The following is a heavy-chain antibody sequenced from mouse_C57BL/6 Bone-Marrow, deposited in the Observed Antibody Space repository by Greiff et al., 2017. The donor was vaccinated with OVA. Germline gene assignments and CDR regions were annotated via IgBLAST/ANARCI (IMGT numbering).Heavy chain of an antibody. CDR2: IYPGGGYT. V-gene: IGHV1-63*01. Sequence: VQLQQSGAELVRPGPSVKMSCKASGYTFTNYWIGWAKQRPGHGLEWIGDIYPGGGYTNYNEKFKGKATLTADKSSSTAYMQFSSLTSEDSAIYYCARRENSNLWYFDVWGTGTTVTVSS. D-gene: IGHD2-5*01. CDR3: ARRENSNLWYFDV. CDR1: GYTFTNYW. J-gene: IGHJ1*03.